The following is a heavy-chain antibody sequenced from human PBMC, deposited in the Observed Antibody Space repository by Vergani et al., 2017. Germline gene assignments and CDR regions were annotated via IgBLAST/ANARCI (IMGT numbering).Heavy chain of an antibody. CDR1: GYTFTNYY. CDR3: ARAASGIFGVGITNVYYFDY. D-gene: IGHD3-3*01. CDR2: VNPSGGST. Sequence: QVQLVQSGAEVKKPGASVKISCKASGYTFTNYYIHWVRQAPGQGLEWMGMVNPSGGSTTYAQKFQGRVTMTRDTSTSTVYMELSSLRSEDTAVYYCARAASGIFGVGITNVYYFDYWGKGTLVTVS. V-gene: IGHV1-46*03. J-gene: IGHJ4*02.